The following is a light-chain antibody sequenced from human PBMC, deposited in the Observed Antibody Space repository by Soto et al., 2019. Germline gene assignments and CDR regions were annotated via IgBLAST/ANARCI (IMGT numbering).Light chain of an antibody. V-gene: IGKV3-20*01. CDR1: QSVSSSY. Sequence: EIVLTQSPGTLSLSPGERATLSCRASQSVSSSYLAWYQQKPGQAPRLLIYGASSRATCIPDRFSGSGSGTDFTLTISRLEPEDVAVYYCQQYGSSTWTFGQGTKVEIK. CDR2: GAS. J-gene: IGKJ1*01. CDR3: QQYGSSTWT.